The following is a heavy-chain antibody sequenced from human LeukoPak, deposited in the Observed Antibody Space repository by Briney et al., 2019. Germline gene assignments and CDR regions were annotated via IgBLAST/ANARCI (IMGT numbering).Heavy chain of an antibody. CDR2: IKSKTDGGTT. Sequence: PGGSLRLSCAASGFTVSSNYMSWVRQAPGKGLEWVGRIKSKTDGGTTDYAAPVKGRFTISRDDSKNTLYLQMNSLKTEDTAVYYCTTVTYSSGWRLDYWGQGTLVTVSS. J-gene: IGHJ4*02. D-gene: IGHD6-19*01. CDR3: TTVTYSSGWRLDY. V-gene: IGHV3-15*01. CDR1: GFTVSSNY.